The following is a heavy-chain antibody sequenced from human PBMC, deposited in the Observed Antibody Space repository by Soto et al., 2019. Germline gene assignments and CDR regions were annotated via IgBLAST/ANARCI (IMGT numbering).Heavy chain of an antibody. CDR3: ARTVLGPDLLADSFVDYYYYMPV. D-gene: IGHD3-9*01. V-gene: IGHV4-59*08. CDR1: GGSISNFD. CDR2: VYYTGST. Sequence: PSETLSLSCTVSGGSISNFDWSWIRQPPGKGLEWIGYVYYTGSTSYNPSLKRRGTLSADSSRGQFSLRLNSVTAADTAVYYCARTVLGPDLLADSFVDYYYYMPVSGQGTTVTVCS. J-gene: IGHJ6*03.